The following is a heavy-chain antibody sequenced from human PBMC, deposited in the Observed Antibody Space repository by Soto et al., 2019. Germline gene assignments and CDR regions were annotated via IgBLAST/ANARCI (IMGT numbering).Heavy chain of an antibody. D-gene: IGHD3-22*01. CDR3: AKGGYYDSSGYYPYNWFDP. CDR2: INHSGST. V-gene: IGHV4-34*01. J-gene: IGHJ5*02. Sequence: SETLSLTCAVYGGSFSGYYWSWIRQPPGKGLEWIGEINHSGSTNYNPSLKSRVTISVDTSKNQFSLKLSSVTAADTAVYYCAKGGYYDSSGYYPYNWFDPWGQGTLVTVSS. CDR1: GGSFSGYY.